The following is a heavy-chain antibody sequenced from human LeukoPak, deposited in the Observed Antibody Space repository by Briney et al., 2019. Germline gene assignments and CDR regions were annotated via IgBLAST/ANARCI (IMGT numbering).Heavy chain of an antibody. CDR3: AKDSSIVGATDPLY. Sequence: GGSLRLSCAASGFTFSNYAMSWVRQAPGKGLEWVSGISGSGGSTYYADSVKGHFTISRDNSKNTLYLQMNSLKAEDTAIYYCAKDSSIVGATDPLYWGQGTLVTVSS. D-gene: IGHD1-26*01. J-gene: IGHJ4*02. CDR1: GFTFSNYA. CDR2: ISGSGGST. V-gene: IGHV3-23*01.